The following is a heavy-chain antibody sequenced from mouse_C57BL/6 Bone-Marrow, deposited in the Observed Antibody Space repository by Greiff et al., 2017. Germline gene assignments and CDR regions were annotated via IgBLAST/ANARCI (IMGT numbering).Heavy chain of an antibody. V-gene: IGHV1-59*01. Sequence: QVQLKESGAELVRPGTSVKLSCKASGYTFTSYGMPWVRQRPGQGLEWIGVIDTSDSYTNYNQKLKGKATMTVDKSSSTAYMQLSSLTSEDSAVYYCAIDGYPYYFDYWGQGTTLTVSS. CDR1: GYTFTSYG. D-gene: IGHD2-3*01. J-gene: IGHJ2*01. CDR2: IDTSDSYT. CDR3: AIDGYPYYFDY.